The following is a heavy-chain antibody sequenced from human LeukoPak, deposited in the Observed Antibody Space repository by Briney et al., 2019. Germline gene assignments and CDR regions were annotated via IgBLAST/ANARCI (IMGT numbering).Heavy chain of an antibody. J-gene: IGHJ3*02. D-gene: IGHD2-21*02. V-gene: IGHV3-48*04. CDR1: GFTFSSYS. CDR2: ISSSSSTI. CDR3: ARDGVFCGGDCYRVGEVFDI. Sequence: GSLRLSCAASGFTFSSYSMNWVRQAPGKGLEWVSYISSSSSTIYYADSVKGRFTISRDNAKNSLYLQMNSLRAEDTAVYYCARDGVFCGGDCYRVGEVFDIGGQGTMVTVSS.